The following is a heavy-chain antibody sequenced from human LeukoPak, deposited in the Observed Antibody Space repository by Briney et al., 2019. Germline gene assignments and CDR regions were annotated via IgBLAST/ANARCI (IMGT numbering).Heavy chain of an antibody. CDR3: ARSITARPFDYYYYGMDV. J-gene: IGHJ6*02. D-gene: IGHD6-6*01. Sequence: SETLSLTCTVSGGSIRSYYWSWIRQPPGKGLEWIAYIYYSGSTNYNPSLKSRVTISVDASKNQFSLKLSSVTAADTAVYYCARSITARPFDYYYYGMDVWGQGTTVTVSS. V-gene: IGHV4-59*08. CDR2: IYYSGST. CDR1: GGSIRSYY.